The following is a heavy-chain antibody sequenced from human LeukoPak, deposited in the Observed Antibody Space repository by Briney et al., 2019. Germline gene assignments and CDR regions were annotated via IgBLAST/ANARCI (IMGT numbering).Heavy chain of an antibody. D-gene: IGHD4-23*01. Sequence: GGSLRLSCAASGFTFSSYAMHWVRQAPGKGLEWVAVISYDGSNKYYADSVKGRFTISRDNSKNTLYLQMNSLRAEDTAVHYCARADDYGGEWNWFDPWGQGTLVTVSS. J-gene: IGHJ5*02. V-gene: IGHV3-30*04. CDR3: ARADDYGGEWNWFDP. CDR2: ISYDGSNK. CDR1: GFTFSSYA.